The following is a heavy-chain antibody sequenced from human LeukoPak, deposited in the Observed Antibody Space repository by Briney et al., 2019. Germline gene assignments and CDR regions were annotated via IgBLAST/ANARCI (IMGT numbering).Heavy chain of an antibody. Sequence: SETLSLTCTVSGGSISSSRYYWGWIRQPPGKGLELIGNIYYSGSTYYNQSLKSRVTISVDTSKNQFSLKLSSVTAADTAVYYCASAGYDSSGYVDYWGQGTLVTVSS. J-gene: IGHJ4*02. V-gene: IGHV4-39*07. CDR1: GGSISSSRYY. CDR2: IYYSGST. D-gene: IGHD3-22*01. CDR3: ASAGYDSSGYVDY.